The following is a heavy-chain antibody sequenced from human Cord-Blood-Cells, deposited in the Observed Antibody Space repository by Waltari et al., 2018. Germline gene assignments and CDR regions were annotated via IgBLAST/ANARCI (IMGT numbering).Heavy chain of an antibody. CDR2: ISSSSSYI. CDR3: ASLVVVVVAATVDAFDI. J-gene: IGHJ3*02. CDR1: GFTFSSYS. D-gene: IGHD2-15*01. Sequence: EVQLVESGGGLVKPGGSLRLSCAASGFTFSSYSMNWVRQAPGKGLEWVSSISSSSSYIYYADSVKGRFTISRDNAKNSLYLQMNSLRAEDTAVYYCASLVVVVVAATVDAFDIWGQGTMVTVSS. V-gene: IGHV3-21*01.